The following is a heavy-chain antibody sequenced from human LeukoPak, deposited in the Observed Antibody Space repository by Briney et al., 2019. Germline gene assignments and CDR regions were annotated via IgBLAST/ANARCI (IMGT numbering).Heavy chain of an antibody. D-gene: IGHD3-22*01. CDR2: INPNSGGT. V-gene: IGHV1-2*02. Sequence: ASVKVSCKASGYTFTGYYMHWVRQAPGQGLEWMGWINPNSGGTNYAQKFQGRVTMTRDTSVSTAYMELSRLRSDDTAVYYCAREGPRYYYDSSGYSDWGQGTLVTVSS. CDR1: GYTFTGYY. CDR3: AREGPRYYYDSSGYSD. J-gene: IGHJ4*02.